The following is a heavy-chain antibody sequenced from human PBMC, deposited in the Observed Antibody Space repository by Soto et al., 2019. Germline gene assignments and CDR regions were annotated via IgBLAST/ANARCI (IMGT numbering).Heavy chain of an antibody. V-gene: IGHV3-30*03. Sequence: QVQLVESGGGVVQPGRSLRVSCAASGFPFSNYDMHWVRQAPGTGLEWVAAISYDGTKTYYADSVKGRFTISRDNSKNREYPQITSLRDEDTAVYYCAAVCGPGRRWPIEPLDYWGQGTLVTVSP. J-gene: IGHJ4*02. CDR1: GFPFSNYD. CDR3: AAVCGPGRRWPIEPLDY. CDR2: ISYDGTKT. D-gene: IGHD2-21*01.